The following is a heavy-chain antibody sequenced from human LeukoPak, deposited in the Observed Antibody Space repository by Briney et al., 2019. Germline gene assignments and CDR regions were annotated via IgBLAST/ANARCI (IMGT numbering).Heavy chain of an antibody. CDR3: ARENWYSDY. D-gene: IGHD1-1*01. CDR2: VNPDRGGT. Sequence: ASVKLCCKASGYTFTNFRLHWLRQAHGQGLEWMGWVNPDRGGTNYQQNFQGRVTMTRDRSTSTDYMELSRLRSDDTAVYYCARENWYSDYWGQGTLVIVSS. V-gene: IGHV1-2*02. CDR1: GYTFTNFR. J-gene: IGHJ4*02.